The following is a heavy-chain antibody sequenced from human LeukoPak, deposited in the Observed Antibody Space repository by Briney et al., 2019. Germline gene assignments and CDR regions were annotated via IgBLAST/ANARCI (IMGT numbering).Heavy chain of an antibody. V-gene: IGHV1-46*01. CDR2: INPTGGST. CDR1: GYTFPSYF. J-gene: IGHJ4*02. Sequence: ASVKVSCKPSGYTFPSYFMHWVRQAPGQGLEWMGLINPTGGSTTYAQKFQGRVTMTRDTSTSTVYMELSSLRSDDTAVYYCARTAARRFDYWGQGTLVTVSS. CDR3: ARTAARRFDY. D-gene: IGHD6-6*01.